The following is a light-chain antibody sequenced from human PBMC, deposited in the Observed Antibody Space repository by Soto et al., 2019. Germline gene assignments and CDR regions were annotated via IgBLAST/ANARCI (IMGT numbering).Light chain of an antibody. CDR1: QDIFNY. J-gene: IGKJ1*01. CDR3: QQSYTSWWT. Sequence: SQLTQPPSAVSASVGDRVTIICXASQDIFNYLAWYQQKPGKAPKLLIYAASSLQSWVPSRFTGSGSGTDFTLTISSLQPEDFATYYCQQSYTSWWTFGQGTKVDIK. CDR2: AAS. V-gene: IGKV1-12*01.